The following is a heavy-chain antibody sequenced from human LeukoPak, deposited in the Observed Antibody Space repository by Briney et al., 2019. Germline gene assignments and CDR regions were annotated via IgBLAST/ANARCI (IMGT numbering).Heavy chain of an antibody. CDR3: AKTYYYDSVGYSPFDY. J-gene: IGHJ4*02. V-gene: IGHV3-21*01. D-gene: IGHD3-22*01. Sequence: GGSLRLSCVASGFSFSRYSMNWVRQAPGKGLERVSSISISSGSIYYADSVKGRFTISRDNAKNSLYLQMNNLRAEDTAIYYCAKTYYYDSVGYSPFDYWGQGSRVIVSS. CDR1: GFSFSRYS. CDR2: ISISSGSI.